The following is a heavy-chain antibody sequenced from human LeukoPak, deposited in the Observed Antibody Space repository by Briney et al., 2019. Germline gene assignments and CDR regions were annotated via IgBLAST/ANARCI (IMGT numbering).Heavy chain of an antibody. V-gene: IGHV4-59*01. D-gene: IGHD1-1*01. CDR1: GASISSLY. CDR2: ISNSGSP. J-gene: IGHJ4*02. CDR3: ASESRQLGN. Sequence: SETLSLTCTVSGASISSLYWSWIRQPPERGLEWIGFISNSGSPTYNPSLNSLVTISLDTSKNQFSLKVNYVTAADTAVYYCASESRQLGNWGQGTLVTVSS.